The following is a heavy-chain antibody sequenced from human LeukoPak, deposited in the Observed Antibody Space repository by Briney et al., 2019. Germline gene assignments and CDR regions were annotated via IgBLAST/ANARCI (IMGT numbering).Heavy chain of an antibody. J-gene: IGHJ4*02. D-gene: IGHD6-19*01. CDR1: GFTFSTYA. CDR3: AKDLYTVAGACDK. V-gene: IGHV3-23*01. Sequence: PGGSLRLSCAASGFTFSTYAVSWLRQAPGKGLEWVSGISVKYNRTYYADSVEGRFTISRDISKNTLYLQMNSLNAEDTAVYYCAKDLYTVAGACDKWGQGTLVTVSS. CDR2: ISVKYNRT.